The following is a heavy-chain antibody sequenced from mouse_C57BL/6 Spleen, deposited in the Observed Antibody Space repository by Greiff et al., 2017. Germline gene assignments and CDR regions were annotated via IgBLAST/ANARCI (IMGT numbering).Heavy chain of an antibody. CDR3: ARKRDLIWYFDV. J-gene: IGHJ1*03. V-gene: IGHV1-39*01. Sequence: VQLQQSGPELVKPGASEKISCKASGYSFTDYNMNWVKQSNGKSLEWIGVIDPNYGTTSYNQKFKGKATLTVDQSSSTAYMQLNSLTSEDSAVYYCARKRDLIWYFDVWGTGTTVTVSS. CDR1: GYSFTDYN. CDR2: IDPNYGTT.